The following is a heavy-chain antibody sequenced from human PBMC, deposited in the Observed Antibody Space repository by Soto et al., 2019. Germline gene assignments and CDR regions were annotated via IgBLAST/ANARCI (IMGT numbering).Heavy chain of an antibody. Sequence: EVQLLESGGGLVQPGGSLRLSCAASGFTFSTYVMSWVRQSPGKGLEWVSGISGIGGSTYYADSVKTRFTISRDNSKNILYLQMNSLRAEDTAVYFCAKGDYDILTAIDYWGQGTLVAVSS. CDR3: AKGDYDILTAIDY. CDR1: GFTFSTYV. V-gene: IGHV3-23*01. J-gene: IGHJ4*02. CDR2: ISGIGGST. D-gene: IGHD3-9*01.